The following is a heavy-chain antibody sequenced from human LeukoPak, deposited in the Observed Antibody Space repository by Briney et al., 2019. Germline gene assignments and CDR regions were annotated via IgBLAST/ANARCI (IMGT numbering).Heavy chain of an antibody. D-gene: IGHD6-6*01. CDR3: ARGPNSNWSGLDF. CDR2: ISPTGSTT. Sequence: PGGSLRLSCIASGFSFSGHWMHWARQLPGKRLVWVSRISPTGSTTSYADSVKGRFTVSRDNAKNTLYLQVNNLRAEDTAVYYCARGPNSNWSGLDFWGQGTLLTVSS. CDR1: GFSFSGHW. J-gene: IGHJ4*02. V-gene: IGHV3-74*01.